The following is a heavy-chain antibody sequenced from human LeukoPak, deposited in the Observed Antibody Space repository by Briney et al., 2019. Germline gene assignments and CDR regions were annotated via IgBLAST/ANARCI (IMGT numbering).Heavy chain of an antibody. CDR3: ARVLANYYDSSGETFDY. V-gene: IGHV4-31*03. D-gene: IGHD3-22*01. J-gene: IGHJ4*02. CDR1: GGSISSGGYY. CDR2: IYYSGST. Sequence: SETLSLTCTVSGGSISSGGYYWSWIRQHPGKGLEWIGYIYYSGSTYYNPSLKSRVTISVDTSKNQFPLKLSSVTAADTAVYYCARVLANYYDSSGETFDYWGQGTLVTVSS.